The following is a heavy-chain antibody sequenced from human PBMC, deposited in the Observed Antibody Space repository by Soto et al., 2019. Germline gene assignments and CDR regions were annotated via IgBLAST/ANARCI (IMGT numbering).Heavy chain of an antibody. CDR1: GFTFSSYS. CDR2: ISSSSSTI. Sequence: GWSLRLSCAASGFTFSSYSMNWVRQAPGKGLEWVSYISSSSSTIYYADSVKGRFTISRDNAKNSLYLQMNSLRAEDTAVYYCARVGFLEWLLHMDVWGKGTTVTVSS. D-gene: IGHD3-3*01. V-gene: IGHV3-48*01. J-gene: IGHJ6*03. CDR3: ARVGFLEWLLHMDV.